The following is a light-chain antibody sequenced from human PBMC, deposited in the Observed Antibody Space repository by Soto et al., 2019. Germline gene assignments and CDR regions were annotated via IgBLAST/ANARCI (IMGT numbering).Light chain of an antibody. V-gene: IGLV2-14*01. CDR1: SSDVGGYNY. Sequence: QSVLTQPASVSGSPGQSITISCTGTSSDVGGYNYVSWYQQHPGKAPKLMIYEVSNRPSGVSNRFSGSKSGNTAPLPISGHQADDEADYYCRSYTSSSTGVFGGGTKLTVL. CDR3: RSYTSSSTGV. CDR2: EVS. J-gene: IGLJ3*02.